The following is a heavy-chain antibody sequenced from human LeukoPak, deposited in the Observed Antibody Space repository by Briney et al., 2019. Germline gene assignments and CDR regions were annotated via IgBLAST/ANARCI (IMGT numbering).Heavy chain of an antibody. CDR3: AREYGSGIDYYYYMDV. CDR2: IIPIFGTA. Sequence: SVKVSCKASGGTFSSYAISWVRQAPGQGLEWMGGIIPIFGTANYAQKFQGRVTITADESTSTAYMELSSLRSEDTAVYYCAREYGSGIDYYYYMDVRGKGTTVTISS. CDR1: GGTFSSYA. J-gene: IGHJ6*03. D-gene: IGHD3-10*01. V-gene: IGHV1-69*01.